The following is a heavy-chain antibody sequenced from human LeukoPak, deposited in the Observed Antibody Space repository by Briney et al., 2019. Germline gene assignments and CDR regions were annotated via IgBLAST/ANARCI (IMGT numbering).Heavy chain of an antibody. CDR2: INTNTGNP. CDR1: GYTLTELS. J-gene: IGHJ6*03. Sequence: GASVKVSCKVSGYTLTELSVHWVRQAPGQGLEWMGWINTNTGNPTYAQGFTGRFVFSLDTSVSTAYLQISSLRAEDTAVYYCARVMAYCGGDCYDYYYYYMDVWGKGTTVTVSS. V-gene: IGHV7-4-1*02. CDR3: ARVMAYCGGDCYDYYYYYMDV. D-gene: IGHD2-21*02.